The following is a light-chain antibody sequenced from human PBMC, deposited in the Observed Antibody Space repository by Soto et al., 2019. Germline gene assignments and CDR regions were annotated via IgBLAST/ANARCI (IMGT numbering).Light chain of an antibody. CDR3: HQYNSYS. J-gene: IGKJ1*01. Sequence: DIQMTHSPSALSASVVDAFTITCRASQRIGYWMAWYQQKPGKAPKFLINDASSLESGVPSRFSGSGYGTEFTLTISSLQPDDFATYYCHQYNSYSFGQGTKVDI. CDR2: DAS. CDR1: QRIGYW. V-gene: IGKV1-5*01.